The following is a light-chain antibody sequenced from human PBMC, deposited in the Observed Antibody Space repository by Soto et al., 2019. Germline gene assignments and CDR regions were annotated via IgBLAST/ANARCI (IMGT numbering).Light chain of an antibody. Sequence: DLQTTQSPSTLSASVRQTVTISSTPSQSISSWLAWYQQRAGKAPKLLIYKASSLESGVPSRFSGSGSGTEFTLTISSLQPDDFATYYCKQYDSYPWTFGQGTKVDIK. CDR3: KQYDSYPWT. CDR2: KAS. J-gene: IGKJ1*01. CDR1: QSISSW. V-gene: IGKV1-5*03.